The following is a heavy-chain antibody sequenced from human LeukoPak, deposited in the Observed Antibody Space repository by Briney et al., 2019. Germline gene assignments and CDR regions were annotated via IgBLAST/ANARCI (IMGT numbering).Heavy chain of an antibody. CDR3: ARGGWGSGSYYNNWFDL. Sequence: ASVKVSCKASGYTFTSYGISWVRQAPGQGLEWMGWISAYNGNTDYAQNLQGRLTMTTDTSTSTAYMELRSLRSDDTAVYYCARGGWGSGSYYNNWFDLWGQGTLVTVSS. V-gene: IGHV1-18*01. D-gene: IGHD3-10*01. J-gene: IGHJ5*02. CDR2: ISAYNGNT. CDR1: GYTFTSYG.